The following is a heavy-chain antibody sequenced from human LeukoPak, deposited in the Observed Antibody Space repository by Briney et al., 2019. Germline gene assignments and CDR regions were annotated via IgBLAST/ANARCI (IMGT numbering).Heavy chain of an antibody. Sequence: GESLTLSCAASGFTFATYWMHWVRQAPGKGLEWVANIKEDGSVKNYVDSVKGRFTISRDNAKNSLYLQMNTLRAEDTAMYYCAKDAQPRSRWFDPWGQGTLVTVSS. D-gene: IGHD3-16*01. CDR1: GFTFATYW. V-gene: IGHV3-7*03. CDR3: AKDAQPRSRWFDP. CDR2: IKEDGSVK. J-gene: IGHJ5*02.